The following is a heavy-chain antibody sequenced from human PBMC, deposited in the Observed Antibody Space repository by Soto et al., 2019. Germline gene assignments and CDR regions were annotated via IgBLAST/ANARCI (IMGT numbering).Heavy chain of an antibody. Sequence: SETLSLTCTVSGGSISSSSYYWGWIRQPPGKGLEWIGSIYYSGSTYYNPSLKSRVTISVDTSKNQFSLKLSSMTAADTAVYYCARPYYYYYGMDVWGQGTTVTAP. J-gene: IGHJ6*02. CDR3: ARPYYYYYGMDV. CDR1: GGSISSSSYY. V-gene: IGHV4-39*01. CDR2: IYYSGST.